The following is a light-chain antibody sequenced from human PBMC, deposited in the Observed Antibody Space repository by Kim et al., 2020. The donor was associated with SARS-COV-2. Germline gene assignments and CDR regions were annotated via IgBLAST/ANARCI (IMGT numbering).Light chain of an antibody. CDR2: DVS. CDR3: SSYTSSSTVV. V-gene: IGLV2-14*03. Sequence: GQSITISGTRTSSDVGGYNYVSWYQQHPDKAPKLMIYDVSNRPSGVSNRFSGSKSGDTASLPISGLQAEDEADYYCSSYTSSSTVVFGGGTQLTVL. J-gene: IGLJ2*01. CDR1: SSDVGGYNY.